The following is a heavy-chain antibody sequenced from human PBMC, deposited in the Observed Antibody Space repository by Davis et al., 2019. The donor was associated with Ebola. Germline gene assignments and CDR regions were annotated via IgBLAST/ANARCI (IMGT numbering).Heavy chain of an antibody. V-gene: IGHV3-11*01. CDR2: ISSSGSTI. Sequence: GGSLRLSSAASGFTFSDYYMSWIRQAPGKGLEWVSYISSSGSTIYYADSVKGRFTISRDNAKKSLYLQMNSPGAEDTAVYYCARAGLERYYFDYWGQGTLVTVSS. D-gene: IGHD1-1*01. CDR3: ARAGLERYYFDY. CDR1: GFTFSDYY. J-gene: IGHJ4*02.